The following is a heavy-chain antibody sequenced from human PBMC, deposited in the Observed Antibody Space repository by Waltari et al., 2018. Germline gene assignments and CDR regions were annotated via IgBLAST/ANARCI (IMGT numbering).Heavy chain of an antibody. D-gene: IGHD3-3*01. CDR1: GFTFSSYG. V-gene: IGHV3-30*18. Sequence: QVQLVESGGGVVQPGRSLRLSCAASGFTFSSYGMHWVRQAPGQGLEWVAVISYDGSNKYYADSVKGRFTISRDNSKNTLYLQMNSLRAEDTAVYYCAKTLYLRFLEWPFDYWGQGTLVTVSS. CDR2: ISYDGSNK. CDR3: AKTLYLRFLEWPFDY. J-gene: IGHJ4*02.